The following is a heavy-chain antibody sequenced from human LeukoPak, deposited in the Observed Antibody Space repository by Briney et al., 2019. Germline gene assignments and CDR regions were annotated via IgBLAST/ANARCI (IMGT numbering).Heavy chain of an antibody. V-gene: IGHV3-7*01. CDR2: IKQDGSEK. CDR3: ATSNYYGSGSYNY. J-gene: IGHJ4*02. Sequence: QTGGSLRLSCVASGFTFSSYWMNWVRQAPGKGLEWVANIKQDGSEKYYVDSVKGRFTISRDNAKNSLYLQMNSLKAEDTAVYYCATSNYYGSGSYNYWGQGTLVTVSS. D-gene: IGHD3-10*01. CDR1: GFTFSSYW.